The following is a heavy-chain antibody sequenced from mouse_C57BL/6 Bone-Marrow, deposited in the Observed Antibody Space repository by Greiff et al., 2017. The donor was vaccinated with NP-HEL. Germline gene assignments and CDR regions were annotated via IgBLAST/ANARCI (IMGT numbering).Heavy chain of an antibody. CDR1: GYTFTDYY. Sequence: EVKLQESGPVLVKPGASVKMSCKASGYTFTDYYMNWVKQSHGKSLEWIGVINPYNGGTSYNQKFKGKATLTVDKSSSTAYMELNSLTSEDSAVYYCARALRPFAYWGQGTLVTVSA. J-gene: IGHJ3*01. CDR2: INPYNGGT. D-gene: IGHD1-1*01. V-gene: IGHV1-19*01. CDR3: ARALRPFAY.